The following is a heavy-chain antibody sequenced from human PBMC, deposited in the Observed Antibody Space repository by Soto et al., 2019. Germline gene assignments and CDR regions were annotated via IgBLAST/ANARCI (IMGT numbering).Heavy chain of an antibody. CDR3: ARDRNFNVDIVATIANWFDP. D-gene: IGHD5-12*01. CDR1: GYSISSGYY. CDR2: IYHSGST. V-gene: IGHV4-38-2*02. J-gene: IGHJ5*02. Sequence: WETLSLTCAVSGYSISSGYYWGWIRQPPGKGLEWIGSIYHSGSTYYNPSLKSRVTISVDTSKNQFSLKLSSVTAADTAVYYCARDRNFNVDIVATIANWFDPWGQGTLVTVSS.